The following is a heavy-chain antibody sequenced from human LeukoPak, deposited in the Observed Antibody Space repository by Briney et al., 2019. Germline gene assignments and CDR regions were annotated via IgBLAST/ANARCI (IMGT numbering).Heavy chain of an antibody. CDR3: AREPVGSRHWFDP. CDR1: GGSISSGGYY. Sequence: PSQTLSLTCTVPGGSISSGGYYWSWIRQHPGKGLEWIGYIYYSGSTYYNPSLKSRVTISVDTSKNQFSLKLSSVTAADTAVYYCAREPVGSRHWFDPWGQGTLVTVSS. J-gene: IGHJ5*02. CDR2: IYYSGST. V-gene: IGHV4-31*03. D-gene: IGHD1-14*01.